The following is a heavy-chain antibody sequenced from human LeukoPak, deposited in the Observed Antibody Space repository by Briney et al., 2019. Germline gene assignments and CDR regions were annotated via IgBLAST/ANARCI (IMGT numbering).Heavy chain of an antibody. CDR2: IIPIFGTA. V-gene: IGHV1-69*05. D-gene: IGHD3-10*01. CDR3: ARVVRFGELQERFDP. J-gene: IGHJ5*02. Sequence: SVKVSCKASGYTFTSYAISWVRQAPGQGLEWMGWIIPIFGTANYAQKFQGRVTITTDKSTSTAYMELSSLRSEDTAVYYCARVVRFGELQERFDPWEREPWSPSPQ. CDR1: GYTFTSYA.